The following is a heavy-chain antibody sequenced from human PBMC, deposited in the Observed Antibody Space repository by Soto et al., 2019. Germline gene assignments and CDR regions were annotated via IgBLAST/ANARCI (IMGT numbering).Heavy chain of an antibody. CDR1: GYSFTSQY. J-gene: IGHJ3*02. CDR3: ARKRGLRPGGGGTEPLDI. D-gene: IGHD5-12*01. Sequence: QVQLVQSGAEVKKPGASVKISCEASGYSFTSQYVHWVRQAPGQGLEWMGIINPNGGSTTYAQKFKGQVTMPRDAATSSVFMELRSLAAGDTTVYYGARKRGLRPGGGGTEPLDIWGQGTMVTVAS. CDR2: INPNGGST. V-gene: IGHV1-46*03.